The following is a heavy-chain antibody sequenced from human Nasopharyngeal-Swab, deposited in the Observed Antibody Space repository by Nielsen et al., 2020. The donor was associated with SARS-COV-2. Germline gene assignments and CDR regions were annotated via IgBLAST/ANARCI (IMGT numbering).Heavy chain of an antibody. CDR3: AKPTRVYAIGAPLGY. CDR2: ISSSSSYI. J-gene: IGHJ4*02. Sequence: GESLKISCAASGFTFSSYSMNWVRQAPGKGLEWVSSISSSSSYIYYADSVKGRFTISRDNAKNSLYLQMNSLRAEDTAVYYCAKPTRVYAIGAPLGYWGQGTLVTVSS. D-gene: IGHD2-8*01. CDR1: GFTFSSYS. V-gene: IGHV3-21*04.